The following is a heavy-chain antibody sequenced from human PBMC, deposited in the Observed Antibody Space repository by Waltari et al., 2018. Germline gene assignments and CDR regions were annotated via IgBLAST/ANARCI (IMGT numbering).Heavy chain of an antibody. V-gene: IGHV3-7*01. CDR1: GFTFSSYW. D-gene: IGHD3-9*01. CDR2: IKQVGSEK. Sequence: EVQLVESGGGLVQPGGSLRLSCAASGFTFSSYWLSWVRQAPGKGLVWVANIKQVGSEKYNVDSVKGRFTVSRDNAKSSLYRQVNSRRTGDWAVDYCAGASALTGVGLDYGGQGTRVTVSS. J-gene: IGHJ4*02. CDR3: AGASALTGVGLDY.